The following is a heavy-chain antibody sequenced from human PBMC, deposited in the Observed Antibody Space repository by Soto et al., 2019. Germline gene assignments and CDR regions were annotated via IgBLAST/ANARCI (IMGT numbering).Heavy chain of an antibody. V-gene: IGHV1-18*01. D-gene: IGHD3-9*01. CDR1: GYTFTSYG. CDR3: ARGSRYYDRRGPSAFDI. J-gene: IGHJ3*02. CDR2: ISAYNGNT. Sequence: QVQLVQSGAEVKKPGASVKVSCKASGYTFTSYGISWVRQAPGQGLEWMGWISAYNGNTNYAQKLQGRVTMTTDTFTRKAYLDLGSLRSDVTAVYYCARGSRYYDRRGPSAFDIWGQGTMVTVSS.